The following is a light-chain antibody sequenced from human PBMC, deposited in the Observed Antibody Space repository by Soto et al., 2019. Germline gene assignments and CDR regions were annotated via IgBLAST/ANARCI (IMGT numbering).Light chain of an antibody. CDR1: SSDVGGYDY. Sequence: QSALTQPPSASGSPGQSVTISCTGNSSDVGGYDYVSWYQQYPGKTPKLMIFEVTKRPSGVPDRFSGSKSGNTASLTVAGLQAEDEADYYCFSYAGTAYVFGSGTKLTVL. J-gene: IGLJ1*01. V-gene: IGLV2-8*01. CDR2: EVT. CDR3: FSYAGTAYV.